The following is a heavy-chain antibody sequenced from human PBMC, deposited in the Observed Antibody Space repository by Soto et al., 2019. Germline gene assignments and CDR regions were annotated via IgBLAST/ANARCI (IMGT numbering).Heavy chain of an antibody. D-gene: IGHD2-15*01. J-gene: IGHJ4*02. CDR1: GFTFSSYA. Sequence: GGSLRLSCAASGFTFSSYAMSWVRQAPGKGLEWVSAISGSGGSTYYADSVKGRFTTSRDNSKNTLYLQMDSLRAEDTAVYYCAKSVCSGGSCYVLDYWGQGTLVTVSS. CDR2: ISGSGGST. V-gene: IGHV3-23*01. CDR3: AKSVCSGGSCYVLDY.